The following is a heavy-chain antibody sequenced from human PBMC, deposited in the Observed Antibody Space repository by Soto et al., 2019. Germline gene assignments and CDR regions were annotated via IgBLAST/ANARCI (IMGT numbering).Heavy chain of an antibody. V-gene: IGHV3-23*01. Sequence: VQLLDSGGGLVQPGGSLRLSCAASGFTFSSYAMSWVRQAPGKGLEWVSSISGSGGKTYFADSVKGRFTISRDNSKNTVYLQMNSLRGDDTALYYCAKGADSGLYYFDYWGQGTLVTVSS. CDR1: GFTFSSYA. J-gene: IGHJ4*02. CDR3: AKGADSGLYYFDY. D-gene: IGHD5-12*01. CDR2: ISGSGGKT.